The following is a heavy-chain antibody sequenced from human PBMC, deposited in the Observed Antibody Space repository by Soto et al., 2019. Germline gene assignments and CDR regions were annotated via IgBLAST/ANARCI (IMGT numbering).Heavy chain of an antibody. V-gene: IGHV4-39*01. Sequence: QLQLQESGPGLVQPSETLSLTCTVSGGSITSGDNYYWGWIRQPPGKGLEYIGSVHYNGRTYENPSLKSRVTVSADTSRTQFSLKLTSVTAAETAVYYCAMHGSGSYYPVDSWGQGTLVTVSS. CDR3: AMHGSGSYYPVDS. CDR2: VHYNGRT. D-gene: IGHD3-10*01. CDR1: GGSITSGDNYY. J-gene: IGHJ4*02.